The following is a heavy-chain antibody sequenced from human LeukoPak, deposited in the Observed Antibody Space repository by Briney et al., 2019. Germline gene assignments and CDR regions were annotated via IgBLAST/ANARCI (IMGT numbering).Heavy chain of an antibody. CDR2: IYTSGST. J-gene: IGHJ4*02. V-gene: IGHV4-61*02. D-gene: IGHD3-9*01. Sequence: PSETLSLTCTVSGGSISSGSYYWSWIRQPAGKGLEWIGRIYTSGSTNYNPSLKSRVTISVDTSKNQFSLKLSSVTAADTAVYYCAREALFHDIEPDYWGQGTLVTVSS. CDR3: AREALFHDIEPDY. CDR1: GGSISSGSYY.